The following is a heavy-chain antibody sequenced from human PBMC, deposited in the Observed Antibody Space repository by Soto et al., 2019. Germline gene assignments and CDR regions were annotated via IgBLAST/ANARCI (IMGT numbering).Heavy chain of an antibody. CDR2: INAVNGDT. Sequence: QVQLVQSGAEEKKPGASVKVSCKASGYTFTSYAMHWVRQAPGQRLELMGWINAVNGDTKYSQKFQGRVTFTSDTSANTAYMELSSLTSEDTAVYYCARDLTAMVPFQYWGQGTLVTVSS. J-gene: IGHJ4*02. V-gene: IGHV1-3*05. D-gene: IGHD5-18*01. CDR3: ARDLTAMVPFQY. CDR1: GYTFTSYA.